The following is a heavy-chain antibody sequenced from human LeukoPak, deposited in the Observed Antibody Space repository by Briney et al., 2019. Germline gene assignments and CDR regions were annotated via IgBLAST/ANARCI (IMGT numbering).Heavy chain of an antibody. V-gene: IGHV4-59*06. CDR1: GGSISSYY. J-gene: IGHJ4*02. Sequence: SETLSLTCTVSGGSISSYYWSWIRQPPGKGLEWIGYIYYSGSTYYNPSLKSRVTISVDTSKNQFSLKLSSVTAADTAVYYCARSYSYGHYFDYWGQGTLVTVSS. CDR2: IYYSGST. D-gene: IGHD5-18*01. CDR3: ARSYSYGHYFDY.